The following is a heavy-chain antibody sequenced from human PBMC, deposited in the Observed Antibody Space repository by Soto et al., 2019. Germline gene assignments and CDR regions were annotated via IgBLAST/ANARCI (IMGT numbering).Heavy chain of an antibody. V-gene: IGHV3-23*01. Sequence: GGSLRLSCAASGFTFSSYAMSCVRQAPGKGLEWVSGISGSGGSTYYADSVKGRFTISRDKSKNTLYLQMNSLRAEDTAVYYCAQSGAAFPQNDAFDIWGQGTMVTVSS. CDR1: GFTFSSYA. CDR2: ISGSGGST. J-gene: IGHJ3*02. CDR3: AQSGAAFPQNDAFDI. D-gene: IGHD6-13*01.